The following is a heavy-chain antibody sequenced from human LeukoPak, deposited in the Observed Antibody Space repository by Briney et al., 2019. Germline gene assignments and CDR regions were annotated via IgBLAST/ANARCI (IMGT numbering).Heavy chain of an antibody. D-gene: IGHD6-6*01. J-gene: IGHJ4*02. V-gene: IGHV1-2*02. CDR3: AIGSSSIDYFDY. Sequence: ASVKVSCKASGYTFTGYYMHWVRQAPGQGVEWMGWINPNSGGTNYAQKFQGRVTMTRDTSISTAHMELSRLRSDDTAVYYCAIGSSSIDYFDYWGQGTLVTVSS. CDR1: GYTFTGYY. CDR2: INPNSGGT.